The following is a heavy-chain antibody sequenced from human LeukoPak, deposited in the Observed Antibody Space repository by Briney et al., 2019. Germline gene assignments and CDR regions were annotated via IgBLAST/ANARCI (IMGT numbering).Heavy chain of an antibody. Sequence: GGSLRLSCVASGFTFTKCAMSWIRQAPGKGLEWVAIITATGDTAYYADPVKGRFTISRDNSRNTVYMQMDSLRAEDTAIYYCAGDRNSDWYSPLDYWGQGSQVTVSP. CDR2: ITATGDTA. D-gene: IGHD6-19*01. CDR1: GFTFTKCA. V-gene: IGHV3-23*01. J-gene: IGHJ4*02. CDR3: AGDRNSDWYSPLDY.